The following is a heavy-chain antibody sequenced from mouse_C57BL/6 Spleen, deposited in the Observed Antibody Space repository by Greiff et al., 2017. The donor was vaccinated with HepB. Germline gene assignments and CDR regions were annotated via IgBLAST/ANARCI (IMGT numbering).Heavy chain of an antibody. CDR2: IDPETGGT. Sequence: VKLQESGAELVRPGASVTLSCKASGYTFTDYEMHWVKQTPVHGLEWIGAIDPETGGTAYNQKFKGKAILTADKSSSTAYMELRSLTSEDSAVYYCTRTPFYYGSSHWYFDVWGTGTTVTVSS. CDR3: TRTPFYYGSSHWYFDV. V-gene: IGHV1-15*01. CDR1: GYTFTDYE. J-gene: IGHJ1*03. D-gene: IGHD1-1*01.